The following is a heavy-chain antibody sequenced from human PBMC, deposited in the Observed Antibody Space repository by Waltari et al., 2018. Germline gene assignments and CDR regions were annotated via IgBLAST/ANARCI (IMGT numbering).Heavy chain of an antibody. J-gene: IGHJ4*02. CDR2: INYDGSQK. CDR3: AKSRGFEY. Sequence: EVQLVESGGGLVQPGGSLRLSCGASGFTFSRDWMSGVRQTPGKGLEWVANINYDGSQKYYVDSVKGRFTISRDNANNSVYLQMNSLRVEDTAVYYCAKSRGFEYWGQGTLITVSS. CDR1: GFTFSRDW. D-gene: IGHD2-2*01. V-gene: IGHV3-7*01.